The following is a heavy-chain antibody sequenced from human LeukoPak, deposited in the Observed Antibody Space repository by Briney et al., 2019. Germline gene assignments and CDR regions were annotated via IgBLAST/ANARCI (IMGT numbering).Heavy chain of an antibody. J-gene: IGHJ5*02. D-gene: IGHD6-13*01. CDR1: GFTFSSYS. V-gene: IGHV3-21*01. Sequence: GGSLRLSCAASGFTFSSYSMNWVRQAPGKGLEWVSSVSSSSSYIYYADSVKGRFTISRDNAKNSLYLQMNSLRAEDTAVYYCARDHRCSSWYCRENNWFDPWGQGTLVTVSS. CDR3: ARDHRCSSWYCRENNWFDP. CDR2: VSSSSSYI.